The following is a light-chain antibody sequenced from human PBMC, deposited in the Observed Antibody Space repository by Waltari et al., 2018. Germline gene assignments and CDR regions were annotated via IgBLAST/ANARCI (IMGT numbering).Light chain of an antibody. J-gene: IGLJ3*02. CDR1: NNNIGTYG. CDR2: GIS. CDR3: WTWDHSLNGRV. Sequence: QSALNQEASVSGTVGQKVTLSCTGNNNNIGTYGVGWYQQISHAPPKSVMFGISLLAGSPDRLSGAKSGATASLSISGLQPEDEGDYFCWTWDHSLNGRVFGGGTRLTVL. V-gene: IGLV1-44*01.